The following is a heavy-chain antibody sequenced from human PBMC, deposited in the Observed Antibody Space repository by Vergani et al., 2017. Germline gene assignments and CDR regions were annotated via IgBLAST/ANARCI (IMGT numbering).Heavy chain of an antibody. V-gene: IGHV1-3*01. CDR1: GYTFTSYA. D-gene: IGHD3-16*02. Sequence: QVQLVQSGAEVKKPGASVKVSCKASGYTFTSYAMHWVRQDPGQRPEWMGWINAGNGNTKYSQKFPGRVTITRDTSASTAYMELSSLRSEDTAVYYCAREGFYDYVWGSYRLRGGYYFDYWGQGTLVTVSS. J-gene: IGHJ4*02. CDR2: INAGNGNT. CDR3: AREGFYDYVWGSYRLRGGYYFDY.